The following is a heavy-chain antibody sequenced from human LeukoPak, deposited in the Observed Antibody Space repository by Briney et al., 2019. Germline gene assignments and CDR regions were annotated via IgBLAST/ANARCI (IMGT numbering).Heavy chain of an antibody. CDR2: INHSGST. J-gene: IGHJ4*02. CDR1: GGSFSGYY. CDR3: ARPRRYYFDY. V-gene: IGHV4-34*01. Sequence: PSETPSLTCAVYGGSFSGYYWSWIRQPPGKGLEWIGEINHSGSTNYNPSLKSRVTISVDTSKNQFSLKLSSVTAADTAVYYCARPRRYYFDYWGQGTLVTVSS.